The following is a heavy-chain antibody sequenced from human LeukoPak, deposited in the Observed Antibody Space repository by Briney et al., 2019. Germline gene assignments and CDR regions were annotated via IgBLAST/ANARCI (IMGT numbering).Heavy chain of an antibody. J-gene: IGHJ4*02. D-gene: IGHD3-22*01. CDR3: TKGYYEPFDY. CDR2: ISYDGST. Sequence: SETLSLTCAVSGYSITRGFSCGWIRQPPGKGLEWIAAISYDGSTDYKSTLQSRLTISRDTSKNHFSLKLTSVTAADTAVYFCTKGYYEPFDYWGQGMMVTVSS. V-gene: IGHV4-38-2*01. CDR1: GYSITRGFS.